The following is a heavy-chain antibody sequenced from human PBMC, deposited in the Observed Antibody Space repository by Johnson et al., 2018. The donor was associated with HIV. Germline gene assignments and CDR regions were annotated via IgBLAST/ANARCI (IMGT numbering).Heavy chain of an antibody. V-gene: IGHV3-30-3*01. CDR1: GFTFSSYA. J-gene: IGHJ3*02. Sequence: MQLVESGGGVVQPGRSLRLSCAASGFTFSSYAMHWVRQAPGKGLEWVSGINWNGGNTHYIDSVRGRFTISRDNSKNTLFLQMNSLRADDTAMYYCATSTASDALDIWGQGTMVTVSS. CDR3: ATSTASDALDI. CDR2: INWNGGNT. D-gene: IGHD1-1*01.